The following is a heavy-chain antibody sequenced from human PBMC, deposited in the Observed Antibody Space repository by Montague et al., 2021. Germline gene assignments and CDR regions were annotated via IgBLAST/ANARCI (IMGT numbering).Heavy chain of an antibody. V-gene: IGHV4-39*07. CDR3: ARVFSGWYVGWFDP. J-gene: IGHJ5*02. Sequence: SETLSLTCTVSGASITSNIYYWGWIRLSPGKGLEWIGSIYYSGNSFYQPSLKSRITMAVDTSKNQFSLKLSSVTAADTAIYYCARVFSGWYVGWFDPWGQGTLVTVSS. CDR1: GASITSNIYY. D-gene: IGHD6-13*01. CDR2: IYYSGNS.